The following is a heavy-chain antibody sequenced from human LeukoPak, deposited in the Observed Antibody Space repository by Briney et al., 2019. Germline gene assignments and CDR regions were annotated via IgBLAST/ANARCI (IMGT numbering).Heavy chain of an antibody. CDR2: IYHSGST. J-gene: IGHJ4*02. Sequence: PSETLSLTCTVSGYSISSGYYWGWIRQPPGKGLEWIGSIYHSGSTYYNPSLKSRVTISVDTSKNQFSLKLSSVTAADTAVYYCARVSPNSGAYYFDYWGQGTLVTVSS. CDR3: ARVSPNSGAYYFDY. CDR1: GYSISSGYY. V-gene: IGHV4-38-2*02. D-gene: IGHD4-23*01.